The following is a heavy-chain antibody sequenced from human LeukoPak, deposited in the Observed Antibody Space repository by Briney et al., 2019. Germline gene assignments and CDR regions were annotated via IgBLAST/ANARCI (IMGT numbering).Heavy chain of an antibody. CDR3: ASGGRDTAMVSY. J-gene: IGHJ4*02. Sequence: KSGGSLRLSCAASGFTFSSYRMNWVRQAPGKGLEWVSSISSSSSYIYYADSVKGRFTISRDNAKNSLYLQMNSLRAEDTAVYYCASGGRDTAMVSYWGQGTLVTVSS. CDR1: GFTFSSYR. V-gene: IGHV3-21*01. D-gene: IGHD5-18*01. CDR2: ISSSSSYI.